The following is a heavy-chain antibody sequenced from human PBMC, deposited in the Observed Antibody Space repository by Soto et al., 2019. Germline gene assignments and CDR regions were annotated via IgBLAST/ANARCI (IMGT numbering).Heavy chain of an antibody. CDR1: GFSLSSYW. D-gene: IGHD5-12*01. J-gene: IGHJ2*01. Sequence: EVQLVESGGGLVLPGGSLRLSCAASGFSLSSYWMSWVRQAPGKGLEWVANIKQDGSEKYYVDSVKGRFTISRDNAKNSLYLQMNSLRAEDTAVYYCSSWGFIVATNSYFDLWGRRTLVTVSS. CDR2: IKQDGSEK. CDR3: SSWGFIVATNSYFDL. V-gene: IGHV3-7*01.